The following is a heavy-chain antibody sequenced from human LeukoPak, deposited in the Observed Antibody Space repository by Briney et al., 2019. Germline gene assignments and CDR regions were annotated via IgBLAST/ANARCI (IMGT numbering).Heavy chain of an antibody. CDR1: GFTFSTYS. V-gene: IGHV3-48*01. J-gene: IGHJ4*02. D-gene: IGHD6-19*01. CDR3: AAMALAEYYFDY. CDR2: ISSSTTTI. Sequence: GGSLRLPCAASGFTFSTYSMNWVRQAPGKGLEWVAYISSSTTTIYYAGSVKGRFTISRDNAKNALYLQMNSLRAEDTAVYYCAAMALAEYYFDYWGQGTLVTVSS.